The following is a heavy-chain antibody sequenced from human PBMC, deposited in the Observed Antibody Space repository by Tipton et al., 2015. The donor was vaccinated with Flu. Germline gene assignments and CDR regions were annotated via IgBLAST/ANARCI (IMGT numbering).Heavy chain of an antibody. CDR1: GFTFGDYA. Sequence: LSLTCTTSGFTFGDYAVSWVRQAPGKGLEWVGFIASKTYGETTDYAASVKGRFTISRDDSKSIAYLQMNSLKTEDTAVYYCTSLCSNGVCYTTYGMDVWGQGTTVTVSS. CDR2: IASKTYGETT. V-gene: IGHV3-49*04. J-gene: IGHJ6*02. D-gene: IGHD2-8*01. CDR3: TSLCSNGVCYTTYGMDV.